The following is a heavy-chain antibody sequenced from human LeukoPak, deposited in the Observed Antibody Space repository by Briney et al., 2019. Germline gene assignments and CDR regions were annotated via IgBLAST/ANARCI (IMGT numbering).Heavy chain of an antibody. CDR1: GFTFSSYA. D-gene: IGHD5-12*01. CDR2: ISSSSSYT. V-gene: IGHV3-21*05. Sequence: PGGSLRLSCAASGFTFSSYAMSWVRQAPGKGLEWVSYISSSSSYTNYADSVKGRFTISRDNAKNSLYLQMNSLRAEDTAVYYCARAPYSGYESMIDYWGQGTLVTFSS. CDR3: ARAPYSGYESMIDY. J-gene: IGHJ4*02.